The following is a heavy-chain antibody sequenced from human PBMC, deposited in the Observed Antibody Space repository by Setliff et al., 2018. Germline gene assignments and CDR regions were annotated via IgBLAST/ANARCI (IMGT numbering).Heavy chain of an antibody. CDR3: ARHGRYNFWSGCRGHYYGMDV. CDR2: IYYSGST. V-gene: IGHV4-39*01. J-gene: IGHJ6*02. CDR1: GGSISSSSYY. D-gene: IGHD3-3*01. Sequence: SETLSLTCTVSGGSISSSSYYWGWIRQPPGKGLEWIGSIYYSGSTYYNPSLKSRVTISVDTSKNQFSLKLSSVTAADTAVYYCARHGRYNFWSGCRGHYYGMDVWGQGTTVTVSS.